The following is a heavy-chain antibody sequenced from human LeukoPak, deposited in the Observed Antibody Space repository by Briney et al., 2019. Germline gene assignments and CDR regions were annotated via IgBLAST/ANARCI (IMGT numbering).Heavy chain of an antibody. Sequence: GASVKVSCKASGYTFTDYYMHWVRQAPGQGLEWMGWISAYNGNTNYAQKLQGRVTMTTDTSTSTAYMELRSLRSDDTAVYYCARDRFVAARQRGNWFDPWGQGTLVTVSS. D-gene: IGHD6-6*01. CDR1: GYTFTDYY. CDR3: ARDRFVAARQRGNWFDP. CDR2: ISAYNGNT. V-gene: IGHV1-18*01. J-gene: IGHJ5*02.